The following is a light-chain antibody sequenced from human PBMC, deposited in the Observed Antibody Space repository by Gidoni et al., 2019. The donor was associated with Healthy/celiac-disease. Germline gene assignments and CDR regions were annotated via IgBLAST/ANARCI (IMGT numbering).Light chain of an antibody. CDR1: QSVSSY. V-gene: IGKV3-11*01. Sequence: DIVLTQSPATLSLSPGERATLSCRASQSVSSYLAWYQQKPGQAPRLLIYDASNRATGIPARFSGSGSGTDFTLTISSLEPEDFAVYYCQQRSNWPPLFTFGPGTKMDIK. CDR2: DAS. J-gene: IGKJ3*01. CDR3: QQRSNWPPLFT.